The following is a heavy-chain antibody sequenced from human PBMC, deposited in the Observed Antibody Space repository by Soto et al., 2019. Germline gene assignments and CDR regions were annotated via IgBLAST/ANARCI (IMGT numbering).Heavy chain of an antibody. CDR3: ARDGNFAFRGYSFGFDF. CDR1: GYRFTTFY. V-gene: IGHV1-2*06. D-gene: IGHD5-18*01. CDR2: MNLDTGGT. Sequence: ASVKVSCKASGYRFTTFYIHWVRQAPGQGLEWMGRMNLDTGGTTYAQKFQGRVTMTRDTSISTAYMEVTNLKSDDTAIYYCARDGNFAFRGYSFGFDFWGQGALVTVSS. J-gene: IGHJ4*02.